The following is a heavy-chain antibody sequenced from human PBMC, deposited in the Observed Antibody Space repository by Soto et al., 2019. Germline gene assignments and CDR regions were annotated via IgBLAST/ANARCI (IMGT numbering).Heavy chain of an antibody. CDR3: ALFFYNVREPYYSGIYV. Sequence: GGSMRLSCAAFGWTFDDYAMHWVRQAPGKGLEWVSGISWNSGSIGYADSVKGRFTISSDNAKNSLYLQMNSLRAEDTALYYWALFFYNVREPYYSGIYV. J-gene: IGHJ6*01. D-gene: IGHD3-10*02. V-gene: IGHV3-9*01. CDR1: GWTFDDYA. CDR2: ISWNSGSI.